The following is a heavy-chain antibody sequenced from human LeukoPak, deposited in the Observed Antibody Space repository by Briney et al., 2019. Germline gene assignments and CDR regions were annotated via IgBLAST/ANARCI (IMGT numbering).Heavy chain of an antibody. V-gene: IGHV4-38-2*02. Sequence: SETLSLTCTVSGYSTNSAYYWGWIRQPPGKGLEWIGSIHHSGSTYYNPSLKSRVTISVDTSKNQFSLKLSSVTAADTAVYYCARVSPSRITAAGIGARFGLDYWGQGTLVTVSS. J-gene: IGHJ4*02. CDR3: ARVSPSRITAAGIGARFGLDY. CDR1: GYSTNSAYY. CDR2: IHHSGST. D-gene: IGHD6-13*01.